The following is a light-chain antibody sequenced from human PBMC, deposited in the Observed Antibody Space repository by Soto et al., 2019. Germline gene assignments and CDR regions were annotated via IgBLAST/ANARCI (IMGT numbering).Light chain of an antibody. V-gene: IGKV1-39*01. J-gene: IGKJ5*01. CDR1: QSIRTF. Sequence: DIQMTQSPSSLSASVGDRVTITCRAGQSIRTFLNWYQHKPGKVPKLLIYAASSLQSGVPSRFSGSGSGTDFTLTISSLHPEDFATYYCQQSYSTPRTFGQGTRLEIK. CDR2: AAS. CDR3: QQSYSTPRT.